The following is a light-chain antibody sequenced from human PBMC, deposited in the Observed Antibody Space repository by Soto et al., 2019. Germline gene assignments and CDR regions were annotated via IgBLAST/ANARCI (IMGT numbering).Light chain of an antibody. CDR3: QQRSNWPLT. V-gene: IGKV3-11*01. CDR1: QSVSSY. CDR2: DAS. Sequence: EILLTQSPCTLALSPGERATLSCRASQSVSSYLAWYQQKPGQAPRLLIYDASNRATGIPARFSGSGSGTDFTLTISNLEPEDFALYYCQQRSNWPLTFGGGTKVDIK. J-gene: IGKJ4*01.